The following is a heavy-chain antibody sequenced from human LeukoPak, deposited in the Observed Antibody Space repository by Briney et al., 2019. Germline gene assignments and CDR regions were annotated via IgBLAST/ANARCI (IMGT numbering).Heavy chain of an antibody. CDR2: INPNSGGT. CDR3: ARGTPSNVYDFWSGRKNWFDP. D-gene: IGHD3-3*01. V-gene: IGHV1-2*02. J-gene: IGHJ5*02. Sequence: GASVKVSCKASGYTFTGYYMHWVRQAPGQGLEWMGWINPNSGGTNYAQKFQGRVTMTRNTSISTAYMELSSLRSEDTAVYYCARGTPSNVYDFWSGRKNWFDPWGQGTLVTVSS. CDR1: GYTFTGYY.